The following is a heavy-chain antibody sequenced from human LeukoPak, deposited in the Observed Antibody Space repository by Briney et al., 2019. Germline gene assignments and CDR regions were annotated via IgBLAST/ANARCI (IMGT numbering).Heavy chain of an antibody. Sequence: PGGSLRLSCAASGFTFSSYSMNWVRQAPGKGLEWVSSISSSSSYIYYADSVKGRFTISRDNAKNSLYLQMNSLRAEDTAVYYCARDEGLGELSLPYFDYWGQGTLVTVSS. CDR3: ARDEGLGELSLPYFDY. J-gene: IGHJ4*02. V-gene: IGHV3-21*01. D-gene: IGHD3-16*02. CDR1: GFTFSSYS. CDR2: ISSSSSYI.